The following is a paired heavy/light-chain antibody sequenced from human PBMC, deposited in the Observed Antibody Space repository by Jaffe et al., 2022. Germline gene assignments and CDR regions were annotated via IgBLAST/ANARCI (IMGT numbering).Light chain of an antibody. CDR2: WAS. CDR3: QQYYSNPRT. V-gene: IGKV4-1*01. Sequence: DIVMTQSPDSLAVSLGERATINCESSQNLLYSSNNKNYLAWYQQKPGQPPRLLIYWASTRESGVPDRFSGSGSGTDFTLTISSLQAEDVAVYYCQQYYSNPRTFGQGTKVEIK. CDR1: QNLLYSSNNKNY. J-gene: IGKJ2*01.
Heavy chain of an antibody. CDR3: ARERGRGSTTACYAY. CDR2: INPALDTK. CDR1: GYTFNNHY. Sequence: QVQLEQSGAEVKKPGASVKVSCKASGYTFNNHYMHWVRQAPGQGLEWMGLINPALDTKTYSQKFQDRVSLTRDTSTSTFYMELTSLRSEDTAVYYCARERGRGSTTACYAYWGQGTLVTVSS. J-gene: IGHJ4*02. V-gene: IGHV1-46*02. D-gene: IGHD2-15*01.